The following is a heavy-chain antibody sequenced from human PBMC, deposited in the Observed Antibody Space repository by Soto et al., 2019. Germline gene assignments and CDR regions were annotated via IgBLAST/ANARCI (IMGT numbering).Heavy chain of an antibody. V-gene: IGHV4-31*03. CDR2: IYYSGST. D-gene: IGHD1-7*01. J-gene: IGHJ5*02. Sequence: QVQLQESGPGLVKPSQTLSLTCTVSGGSISSGGYYWSWIRQHPGKGLEWIGYIYYSGSTYYNPSLKSRVTISVDTSKNQFSLKLSSVTAADTAVYYCARDINWDYGGKWHGFDPWGQGTLVTVSS. CDR3: ARDINWDYGGKWHGFDP. CDR1: GGSISSGGYY.